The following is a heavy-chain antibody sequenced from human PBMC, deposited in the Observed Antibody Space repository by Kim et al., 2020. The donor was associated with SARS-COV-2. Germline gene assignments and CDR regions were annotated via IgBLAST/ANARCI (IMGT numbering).Heavy chain of an antibody. CDR2: TA. V-gene: IGHV3-15*01. CDR3: TTDRGALTT. D-gene: IGHD1-1*01. J-gene: IGHJ5*02. Sequence: TAGDADPVKGRFTRSRNDSKNTLYLKMKSLKTEDTAVYYCTTDRGALTTWGQGTLVTVSS.